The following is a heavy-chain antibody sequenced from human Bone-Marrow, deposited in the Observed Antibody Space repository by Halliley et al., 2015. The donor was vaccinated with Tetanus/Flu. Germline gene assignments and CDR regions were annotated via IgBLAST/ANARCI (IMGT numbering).Heavy chain of an antibody. Sequence: GLVKPSQTLSLTCSISGGSISGDYSWSWIRQPPGKGLEWIGSIYHAGNSYYNPSLTSRLTISIDRSKNQISLKLTSVTAADTAVCYCARGSLLGAFDVWGPGTRFSVSS. CDR1: GGSISGDYS. J-gene: IGHJ3*01. CDR3: ARGSLLGAFDV. V-gene: IGHV4-30-2*01. CDR2: IYHAGNS.